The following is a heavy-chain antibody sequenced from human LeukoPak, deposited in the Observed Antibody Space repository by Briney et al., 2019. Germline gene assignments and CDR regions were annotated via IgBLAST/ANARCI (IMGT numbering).Heavy chain of an antibody. V-gene: IGHV4-39*01. CDR2: IYYSGST. CDR1: RGSISSSSYY. CDR3: ARQKTYYYDSSGWY. J-gene: IGHJ4*02. D-gene: IGHD3-22*01. Sequence: SETLSLTCTVSRGSISSSSYYWGWIRQPPGKGLEWIGSIYYSGSTYYNPSLKSRVTISVDTSKNQFSLKLSSVTAADTAVYYCARQKTYYYDSSGWYWGQGTLVTVSS.